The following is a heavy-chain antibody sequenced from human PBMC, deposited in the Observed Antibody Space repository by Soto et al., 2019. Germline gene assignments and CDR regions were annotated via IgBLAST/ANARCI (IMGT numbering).Heavy chain of an antibody. CDR2: IYYSRST. V-gene: IGHV4-61*01. Sequence: QVQLQESGPGLVKPSETLSLTCTVSGGSVSSGSYYWSWIRQPPGKGLEWIGYIYYSRSTNYNPSLKSRVTISVDTSKNQFSLKLSSVTAADTAVYYCARGNNWNLYLQHWGQGTLVTVSS. D-gene: IGHD1-20*01. J-gene: IGHJ1*01. CDR3: ARGNNWNLYLQH. CDR1: GGSVSSGSYY.